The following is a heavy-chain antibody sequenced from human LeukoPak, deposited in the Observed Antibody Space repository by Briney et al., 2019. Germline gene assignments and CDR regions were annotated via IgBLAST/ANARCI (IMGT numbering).Heavy chain of an antibody. V-gene: IGHV1-69*01. D-gene: IGHD6-6*01. J-gene: IGHJ4*02. CDR2: LLPIFRTP. CDR3: ARIMGLAARVPDY. Sequence: LLPIFRTPNSPPQFQRRVTITADDSTSTAYMEESSLRSEDTAVYYCARIMGLAARVPDYWGQGTLVTVSS.